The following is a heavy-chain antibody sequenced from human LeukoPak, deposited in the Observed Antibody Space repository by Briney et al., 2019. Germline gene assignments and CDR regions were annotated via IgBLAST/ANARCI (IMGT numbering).Heavy chain of an antibody. CDR2: ISSSSSYI. V-gene: IGHV3-21*01. CDR3: ARDMAFFGVVKPIDY. Sequence: PGGFLRLSCAASGFTFSSYSMNWVRQAPGKGLEWVSSISSSSSYIYYADSVKGRFTISRDNAKNSLYLQMNSLRAEDTAVYYCARDMAFFGVVKPIDYWGQGTLVTVSS. CDR1: GFTFSSYS. D-gene: IGHD3-3*01. J-gene: IGHJ4*02.